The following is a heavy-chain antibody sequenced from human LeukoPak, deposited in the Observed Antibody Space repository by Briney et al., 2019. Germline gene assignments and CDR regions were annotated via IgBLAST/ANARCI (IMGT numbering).Heavy chain of an antibody. V-gene: IGHV3-21*01. J-gene: IGHJ6*03. CDR2: ISSSSSYI. CDR3: ARGENYDILGQPKYYMDV. D-gene: IGHD3-9*01. Sequence: GGSLRLSCAASGFTFSSYSMNWVRQAPGKGLEWVSSISSSSSYIYYADSVKGRFTISRDNAKNSLYLQMNSLRAEDTAVYYCARGENYDILGQPKYYMDVWGKGTTVTVSS. CDR1: GFTFSSYS.